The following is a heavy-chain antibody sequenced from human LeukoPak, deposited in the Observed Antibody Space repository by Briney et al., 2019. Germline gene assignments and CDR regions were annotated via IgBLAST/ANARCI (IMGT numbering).Heavy chain of an antibody. CDR1: GGSISSGGYY. CDR3: ARVRISVAGTLTDY. V-gene: IGHV4-30-2*01. Sequence: SQTLSLTCTVSGGSISSGGYYWSCIRQPPGKGLEWIGYIYHSGSTYYNPSLKSRVTISVDRSKNQFSLKLSSVTAADTAVYYCARVRISVAGTLTDYWGQGTLVTVSS. CDR2: IYHSGST. D-gene: IGHD6-19*01. J-gene: IGHJ4*02.